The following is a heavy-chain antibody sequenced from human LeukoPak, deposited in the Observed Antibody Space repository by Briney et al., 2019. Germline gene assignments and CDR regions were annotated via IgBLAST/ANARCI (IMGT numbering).Heavy chain of an antibody. CDR3: ARDPIFCSSTSCSHLYYFDY. CDR1: GFTFSSYS. Sequence: PGGSLRLSCAASGFTFSSYSMDWVRQAPGKGLEWVSSISSSSSYIYYADSVKGRFTISGDNAKNSLYLQMNSLRAEDTAVYYCARDPIFCSSTSCSHLYYFDYWGQGTLVTVSS. CDR2: ISSSSSYI. J-gene: IGHJ4*02. D-gene: IGHD2-2*01. V-gene: IGHV3-21*01.